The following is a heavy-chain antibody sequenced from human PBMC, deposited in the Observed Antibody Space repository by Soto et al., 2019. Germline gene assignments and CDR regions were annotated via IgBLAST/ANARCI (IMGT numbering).Heavy chain of an antibody. Sequence: LRLSCAASGFTFSSYAMSWVRQAPGKGLEWVSAISGSGGSTYYADSVKGRFTISRDNSKNTLYLQMNSLRAEDTAVYYCAKSDIVVVPAAITPYYFDYWGQGTLGTVSS. V-gene: IGHV3-23*01. CDR2: ISGSGGST. D-gene: IGHD2-2*01. J-gene: IGHJ4*02. CDR3: AKSDIVVVPAAITPYYFDY. CDR1: GFTFSSYA.